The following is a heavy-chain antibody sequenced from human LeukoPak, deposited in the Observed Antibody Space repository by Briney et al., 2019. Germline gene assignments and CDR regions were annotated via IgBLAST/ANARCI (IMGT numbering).Heavy chain of an antibody. V-gene: IGHV4-39*07. CDR3: ATSRWLARYFDY. Sequence: SETLSLTCTVSGGSISSSSYYWGWIRQPPGRGLEWIGEINHSGSTNYNPSLKGRVTISVGTSKNQFSLKLSSVTAADTAVYYCATSRWLARYFDYWGQGTLVTVSS. J-gene: IGHJ4*02. D-gene: IGHD6-19*01. CDR1: GGSISSSSYY. CDR2: INHSGST.